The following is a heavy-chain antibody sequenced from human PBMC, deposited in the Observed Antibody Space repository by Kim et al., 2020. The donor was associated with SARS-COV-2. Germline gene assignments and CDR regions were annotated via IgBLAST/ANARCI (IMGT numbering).Heavy chain of an antibody. CDR1: GYSFTSYW. CDR2: IDPSDSYT. V-gene: IGHV5-10-1*01. CDR3: ARRSYGYEYYFDY. Sequence: GESLKISCKGSGYSFTSYWISWVRQMPGKGLEWMGRIDPSDSYTNYSPSFQGHVTISADKSISSAYLQWSSLKASDTAMYYCARRSYGYEYYFDYWGQGTLVTVSS. J-gene: IGHJ4*02. D-gene: IGHD5-18*01.